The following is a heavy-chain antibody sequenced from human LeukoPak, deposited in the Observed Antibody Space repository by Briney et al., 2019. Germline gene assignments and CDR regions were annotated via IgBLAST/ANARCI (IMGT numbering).Heavy chain of an antibody. CDR1: GYSFTNYW. CDR2: IYPGDSDT. Sequence: GESLKISCKGSGYSFTNYWIVWVRQKPGEGLEWMGIIYPGDSDTRYIPSFQGQVTISADKSISTAYLQWSSLKASDTAMYYCARRVDSYWFFDYWGQGTLVTVSS. CDR3: ARRVDSYWFFDY. J-gene: IGHJ4*02. V-gene: IGHV5-51*01. D-gene: IGHD2-8*02.